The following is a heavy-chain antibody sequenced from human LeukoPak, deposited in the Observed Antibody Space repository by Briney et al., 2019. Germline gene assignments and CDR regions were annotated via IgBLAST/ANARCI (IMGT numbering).Heavy chain of an antibody. CDR2: INHSGST. D-gene: IGHD3-16*02. J-gene: IGHJ4*02. CDR3: ARGAPLRNYDYVWGSYRYKAPFDY. Sequence: SETLSLTCTVSGGSISSSSHYWGWIRQPPGKGLEWIGEINHSGSTNYNPSLKSRVTISVDTSKNQFSLKLSSVTAADTAMYYCARGAPLRNYDYVWGSYRYKAPFDYWGQGTLVTVSS. CDR1: GGSISSSSHY. V-gene: IGHV4-39*07.